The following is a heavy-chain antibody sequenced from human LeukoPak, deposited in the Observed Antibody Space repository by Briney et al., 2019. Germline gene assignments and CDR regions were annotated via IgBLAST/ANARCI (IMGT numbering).Heavy chain of an antibody. CDR3: ASELAAWYYYDSSGYQTDY. J-gene: IGHJ4*02. Sequence: ASVKVSCTASGYTFTGYYMHWVRQAPGQGLEWMGWINPNSGGTNYAQKFQGRVTMTRDTSISTAYMELSRLRSDDTAVYYCASELAAWYYYDSSGYQTDYWGQGTLSPSPQ. CDR2: INPNSGGT. D-gene: IGHD3-22*01. V-gene: IGHV1-2*02. CDR1: GYTFTGYY.